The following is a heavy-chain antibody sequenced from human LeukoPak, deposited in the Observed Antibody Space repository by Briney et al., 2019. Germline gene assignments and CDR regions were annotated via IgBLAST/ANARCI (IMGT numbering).Heavy chain of an antibody. CDR2: IYYSGST. V-gene: IGHV4-39*07. CDR1: GGSISSSSYY. CDR3: ARFGAHTFPKGGLYFYMDV. J-gene: IGHJ6*03. D-gene: IGHD3-16*01. Sequence: PSETLSLTCTVSGGSISSSSYYWGWIRQPPGKGLEWIGSIYYSGSTYYNPSLKSRVTISVDTSKNQFSLKMSSVTAADTAVYYCARFGAHTFPKGGLYFYMDVWGKGTTVTVSS.